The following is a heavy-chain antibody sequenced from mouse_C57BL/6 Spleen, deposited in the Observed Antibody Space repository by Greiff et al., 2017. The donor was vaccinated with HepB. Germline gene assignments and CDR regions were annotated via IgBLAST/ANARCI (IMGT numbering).Heavy chain of an antibody. J-gene: IGHJ2*01. D-gene: IGHD2-4*01. V-gene: IGHV1-15*01. CDR2: IDPETGGT. Sequence: VQLQQSGAELVRPGASVTLSCKASGYTFTDYEMHWVKQTPVHGLEWIGAIDPETGGTAYNQKFKGKAILTADKSSSTAYMELRSLTSEDSAVYYCTRRGIYYDYLYYFDYWGQGTTLTVSS. CDR3: TRRGIYYDYLYYFDY. CDR1: GYTFTDYE.